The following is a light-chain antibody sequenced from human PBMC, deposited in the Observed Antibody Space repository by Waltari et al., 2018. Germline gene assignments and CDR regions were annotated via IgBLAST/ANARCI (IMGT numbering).Light chain of an antibody. CDR3: QQYNDWPPLT. CDR1: QSVSTK. V-gene: IGKV3-15*01. Sequence: EIVMTQSPGTLSVSPGDRVTLSCRASQSVSTKLAWYQKKPGQPPRLLIYEASRRATGIPTRFSGSGSGTEFTLTISNLQSEDFAVYLCQQYNDWPPLTFGGGTKVEIK. CDR2: EAS. J-gene: IGKJ4*01.